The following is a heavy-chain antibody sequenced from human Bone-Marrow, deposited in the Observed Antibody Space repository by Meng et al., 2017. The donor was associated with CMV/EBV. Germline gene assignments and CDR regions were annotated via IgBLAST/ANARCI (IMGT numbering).Heavy chain of an antibody. CDR2: INSDGSST. CDR3: ARDQYRGGASFDY. CDR1: GFTFSSYW. D-gene: IGHD1-26*01. Sequence: GESLKISCAASGFTFSSYWMHWVRQAPGKGLVWVSRINSDGSSTSYADSVKGRFTISRDNAKNSLYLQMNSLRAEDTAVYYCARDQYRGGASFDYWGQGTLVTVSS. J-gene: IGHJ4*02. V-gene: IGHV3-74*01.